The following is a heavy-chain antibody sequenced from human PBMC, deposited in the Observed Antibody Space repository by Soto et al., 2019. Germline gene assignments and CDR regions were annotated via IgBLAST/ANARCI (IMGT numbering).Heavy chain of an antibody. CDR3: AGKVGGSYPGNDY. Sequence: EVQLLESGGGLVQPGGSLRLSCAASGFTFSSYAMSWVRQAPGKGLEWVSAISGSGGSTYYADSVKGRFTLSRDDSKNQLYRQMNRLRAEDAAVYYCAGKVGGSYPGNDYWGQGTLVTVSS. CDR1: GFTFSSYA. D-gene: IGHD1-26*01. CDR2: ISGSGGST. V-gene: IGHV3-23*01. J-gene: IGHJ4*02.